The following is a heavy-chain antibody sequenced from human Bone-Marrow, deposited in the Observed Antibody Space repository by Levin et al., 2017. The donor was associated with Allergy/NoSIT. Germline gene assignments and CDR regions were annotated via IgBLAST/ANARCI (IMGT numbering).Heavy chain of an antibody. Sequence: TSETLSLTCAVYGGSFSGYYWSWIRQPPGKGLEWIGEINHSGSTNYNPSLKSRVTISVDTSKNQFSLKLSSVTAADTAVYYCARGEARRDGYKTFDYWGQGTLVTVSS. CDR2: INHSGST. CDR3: ARGEARRDGYKTFDY. J-gene: IGHJ4*02. CDR1: GGSFSGYY. V-gene: IGHV4-34*01. D-gene: IGHD5-24*01.